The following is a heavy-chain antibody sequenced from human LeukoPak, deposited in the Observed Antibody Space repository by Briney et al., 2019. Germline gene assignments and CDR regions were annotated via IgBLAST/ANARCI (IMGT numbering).Heavy chain of an antibody. CDR1: GFTFSDYY. Sequence: KSGGSLRLSCAASGFTFSDYYMSWIRQAPGMGLEWISYISRSGITIKYADSVKGRFTISRDNAKNSLYLQMNSLRAEDTAVYYCARDVSPPCGGNSFSFDNWGQGTLVTVSS. CDR3: ARDVSPPCGGNSFSFDN. CDR2: ISRSGITI. D-gene: IGHD4-23*01. V-gene: IGHV3-11*04. J-gene: IGHJ4*02.